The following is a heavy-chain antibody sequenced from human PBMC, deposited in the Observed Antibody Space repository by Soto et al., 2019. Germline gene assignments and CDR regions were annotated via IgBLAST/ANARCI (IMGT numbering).Heavy chain of an antibody. Sequence: QVHLQQWGAGLLKPSETLSLTCAVYGGSFSGYFWNWVRQPPGKGLEWIGEINHSGSTKYNPSLKSRVTLSVDTSKNQFSLRVFSVTAADTAVYYCARDLSGYYYGMDVWGQGTTGTVS. J-gene: IGHJ6*02. CDR1: GGSFSGYF. CDR2: INHSGST. V-gene: IGHV4-34*01. CDR3: ARDLSGYYYGMDV.